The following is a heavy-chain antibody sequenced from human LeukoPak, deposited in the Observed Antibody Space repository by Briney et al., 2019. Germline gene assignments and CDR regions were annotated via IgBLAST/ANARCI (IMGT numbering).Heavy chain of an antibody. D-gene: IGHD3-22*01. J-gene: IGHJ4*02. CDR1: GGSISSGGYY. CDR3: ASHYYDSSGYFPFDY. CDR2: IYYSGST. Sequence: PSETLSLTGTVSGGSISSGGYYWSWIRQHPGKGLEWIGYIYYSGSTYYNPSLKSRVTISVDTSKNQFSLKLSSVTAADTAVYYCASHYYDSSGYFPFDYWGQGTLVTVSS. V-gene: IGHV4-31*03.